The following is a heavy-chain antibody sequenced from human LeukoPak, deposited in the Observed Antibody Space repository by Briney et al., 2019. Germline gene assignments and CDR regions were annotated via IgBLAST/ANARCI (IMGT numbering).Heavy chain of an antibody. CDR1: GDSITNTNYY. D-gene: IGHD1-26*01. CDR3: ARDNRAWVGAKKYYFDY. CDR2: VYHSGIT. V-gene: IGHV4-39*07. J-gene: IGHJ4*02. Sequence: SETLSLTCTVSGDSITNTNYYWAWIRQSPGEGLEWIGSVYHSGITYYTPSLKSRVSISVDTSKNQLSLKVTSVTASDTAVYYCARDNRAWVGAKKYYFDYWGQGTLVTVSS.